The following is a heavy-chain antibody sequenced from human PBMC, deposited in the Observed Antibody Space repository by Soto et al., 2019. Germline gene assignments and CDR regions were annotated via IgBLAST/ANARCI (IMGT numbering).Heavy chain of an antibody. V-gene: IGHV4-59*01. CDR1: GGSISSYY. Sequence: SETLSLTCTVSGGSISSYYWSWIRQPPGKGLEWIGYIYYSGSTNYNPSLKSRVTISVDTSKNQFSLKLSSVTAADTAVYYCAPAGIEVKPLDYWGQGTLVTVYS. J-gene: IGHJ4*02. CDR3: APAGIEVKPLDY. CDR2: IYYSGST.